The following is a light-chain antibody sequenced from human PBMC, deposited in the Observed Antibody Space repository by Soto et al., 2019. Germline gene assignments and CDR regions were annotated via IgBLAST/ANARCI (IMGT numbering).Light chain of an antibody. CDR3: MQALQTPLIT. Sequence: DIVLTQSPLSLPVTPGEPATISCRSRQSLLHSNGYNYLVWYLQKPGRSAQLLIFLGSDRASGAPVMCICSGSGTYFSLAITRVEAEDVLVYYCMQALQTPLITFGQGTRLEIK. J-gene: IGKJ5*01. CDR1: QSLLHSNGYNY. V-gene: IGKV2-28*01. CDR2: LGS.